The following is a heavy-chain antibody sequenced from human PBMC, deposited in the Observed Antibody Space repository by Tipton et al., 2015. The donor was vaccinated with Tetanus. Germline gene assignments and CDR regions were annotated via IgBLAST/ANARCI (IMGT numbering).Heavy chain of an antibody. CDR1: GYTFTGYY. V-gene: IGHV1-2*02. CDR3: ARDRGDYIYYGMDV. J-gene: IGHJ6*02. CDR2: IDPNSGGT. Sequence: QLVQSGAEVKKPGASVKVSCKASGYTFTGYYIYWVRQAPGQVLEWMGWIDPNSGGTVYAQKFQGRVTMTRDTSISTVYMEVRSLRSDDTAVYYCARDRGDYIYYGMDVWGPGTTVTVS. D-gene: IGHD3-22*01.